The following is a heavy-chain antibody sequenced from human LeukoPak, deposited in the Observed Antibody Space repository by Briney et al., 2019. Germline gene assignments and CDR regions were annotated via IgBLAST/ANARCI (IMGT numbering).Heavy chain of an antibody. J-gene: IGHJ5*02. CDR1: GFNVSNNY. D-gene: IGHD5-12*01. CDR3: ARDSYGTSGYQGWFDP. Sequence: PGGSLRLSCAASGFNVSNNYMSWVRQAPGKGLEWVSVIYSGGSTHDADSVKGRFTISRDNSKNTLYLQMNSLRAEDTAVYYCARDSYGTSGYQGWFDPWGQGTLVTVSS. V-gene: IGHV3-66*01. CDR2: IYSGGST.